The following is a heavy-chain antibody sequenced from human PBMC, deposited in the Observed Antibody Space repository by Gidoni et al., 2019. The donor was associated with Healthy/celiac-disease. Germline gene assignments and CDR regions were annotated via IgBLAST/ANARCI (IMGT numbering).Heavy chain of an antibody. V-gene: IGHV2-5*02. D-gene: IGHD3-22*01. J-gene: IGHJ4*02. Sequence: QITLKESGPTLVKPTQTLTLTCTFSGFSLSTSGLGVGWIRQPPGKALEWLALIYWDDDKRYSPSLKSRLTITKDTSKNQVVLTMTNMDPVDTATYYCARQYYYDSSGYFSRGVLGEFDYWGQGTLVTVSS. CDR1: GFSLSTSGLG. CDR2: IYWDDDK. CDR3: ARQYYYDSSGYFSRGVLGEFDY.